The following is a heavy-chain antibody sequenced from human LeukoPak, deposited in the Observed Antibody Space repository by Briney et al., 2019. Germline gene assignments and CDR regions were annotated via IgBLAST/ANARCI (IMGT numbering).Heavy chain of an antibody. CDR1: GGSITSTNW. CDR3: SRENGAFSPFGY. Sequence: SETLSLTCGVSGGSITSTNWWSWVRQPRGQGLEWIGEVSLSGLTNYNPSLSSRVIMALDTSKNHLSLHLTSVTAADTAVYYCSRENGAFSPFGYWGQGYLVTVLS. D-gene: IGHD2-8*01. CDR2: VSLSGLT. V-gene: IGHV4-4*02. J-gene: IGHJ4*02.